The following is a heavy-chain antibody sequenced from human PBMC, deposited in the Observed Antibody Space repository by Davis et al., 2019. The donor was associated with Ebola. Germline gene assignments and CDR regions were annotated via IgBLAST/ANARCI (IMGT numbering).Heavy chain of an antibody. Sequence: ASVKVSCKASGYTFTSYDINWVRQATGQGLEWMGWMNPNSGNTGYAQKFQGRITMTRNISISTAYMELSSLRSDDTAVYYCARRVGARSGFDSWAREPWSPSPQ. V-gene: IGHV1-8*01. CDR1: GYTFTSYD. CDR2: MNPNSGNT. J-gene: IGHJ4*02. D-gene: IGHD1-26*01. CDR3: ARRVGARSGFDS.